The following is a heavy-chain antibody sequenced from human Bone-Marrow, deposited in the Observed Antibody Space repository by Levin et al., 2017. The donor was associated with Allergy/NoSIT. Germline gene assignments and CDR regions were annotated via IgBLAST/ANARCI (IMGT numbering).Heavy chain of an antibody. CDR2: IKQDGSEK. J-gene: IGHJ4*02. CDR3: TREGI. V-gene: IGHV3-7*01. Sequence: LSLTCATSGFTFSRYLMNWVRQPPGKGLEWVADIKQDGSEKNYVDSVKGRFTISRDNTKNSLYLQMNSLRAEDTAVYYCTREGIWGQGTLVTVSS. D-gene: IGHD6-13*01. CDR1: GFTFSRYL.